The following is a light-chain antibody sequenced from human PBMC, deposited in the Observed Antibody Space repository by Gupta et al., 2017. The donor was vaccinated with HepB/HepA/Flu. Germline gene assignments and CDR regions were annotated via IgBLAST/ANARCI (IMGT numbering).Light chain of an antibody. CDR1: GGSIASNY. J-gene: IGLJ1*01. CDR3: QCFDNNTPYCV. Sequence: NVMLTHPQSGWESRGKTVTISCTRSGGSIASNYVQWFQQRPASAPTPVIYENDPRPSGVPGRFSGSIDRSSHSASLTISGLETEDEADYYCQCFDNNTPYCVFGNGTKVTVL. V-gene: IGLV6-57*03. CDR2: END.